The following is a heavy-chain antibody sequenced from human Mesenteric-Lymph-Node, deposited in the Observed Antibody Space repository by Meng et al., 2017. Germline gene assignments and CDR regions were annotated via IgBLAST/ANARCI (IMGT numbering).Heavy chain of an antibody. CDR1: GYTFTGYY. V-gene: IGHV1-2*02. J-gene: IGHJ4*02. CDR2: INPNSGGT. Sequence: ASVKVSCKASGYTFTGYYMHWVRQAPGQGLEWMGWINPNSGGTNYAQKFQGRVTMTRDTSISTAYMELSTLRSDDTAVYYCARNPLVRYYYDSSGYALDYWGQGTLVTVSS. D-gene: IGHD3-22*01. CDR3: ARNPLVRYYYDSSGYALDY.